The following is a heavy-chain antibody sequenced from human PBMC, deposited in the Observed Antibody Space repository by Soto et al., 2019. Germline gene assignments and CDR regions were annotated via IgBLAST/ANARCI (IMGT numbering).Heavy chain of an antibody. CDR3: AARGNGVYYYYYGMDV. V-gene: IGHV4-39*01. D-gene: IGHD2-8*01. CDR1: GGSISSSSYY. CDR2: IYYSGST. J-gene: IGHJ6*02. Sequence: SETLSLTCTVSGGSISSSSYYWGWIRQPPGKGLEWIGSIYYSGSTYYNPSLKSRVTISVDTSKNQFSLKLSSVTAADTAVYYCAARGNGVYYYYYGMDVWGQGTTVTVSS.